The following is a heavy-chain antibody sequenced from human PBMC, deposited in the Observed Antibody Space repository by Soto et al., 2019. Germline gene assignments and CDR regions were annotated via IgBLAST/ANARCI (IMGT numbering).Heavy chain of an antibody. Sequence: GGSLRLSCAASGFRFSTYVMSWVRQAPGKGLEWVSAISGSGGSTNYADSVKGRFTISRDNSKNTLYLQMNSLRAEDTAVYYCAKARGSSTPAPGSYWGQGTLVTVSS. V-gene: IGHV3-23*01. J-gene: IGHJ4*02. D-gene: IGHD2-2*01. CDR3: AKARGSSTPAPGSY. CDR1: GFRFSTYV. CDR2: ISGSGGST.